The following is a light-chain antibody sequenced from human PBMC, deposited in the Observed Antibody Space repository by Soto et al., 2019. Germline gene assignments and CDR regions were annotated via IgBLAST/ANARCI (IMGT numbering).Light chain of an antibody. V-gene: IGKV3-11*01. J-gene: IGKJ4*01. CDR1: QSVFSS. CDR2: DAS. Sequence: EIVLTQSPVTLSLSPGERATLSCRASQSVFSSLAWYQQKPGQAPRLLIYDASTRATAIPARFRGSESGTDFNLTISSLEPEDFAVYFCHQRSNWPLTFGGGTKVELK. CDR3: HQRSNWPLT.